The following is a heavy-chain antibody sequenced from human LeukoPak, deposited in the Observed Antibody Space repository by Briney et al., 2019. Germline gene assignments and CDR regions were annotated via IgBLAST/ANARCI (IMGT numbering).Heavy chain of an antibody. J-gene: IGHJ4*02. CDR1: GFTFDDYA. CDR3: AKAKVIAVAGRVDY. Sequence: GGSLRLSCAASGFTFDDYAMHWVRQAPGKGLEWVSGISWNSGSIGYADSVKGRFTISRDNAKNSLYLQMNSLRAEDTAVYYCAKAKVIAVAGRVDYWGQGTLVTVSS. V-gene: IGHV3-9*01. CDR2: ISWNSGSI. D-gene: IGHD6-19*01.